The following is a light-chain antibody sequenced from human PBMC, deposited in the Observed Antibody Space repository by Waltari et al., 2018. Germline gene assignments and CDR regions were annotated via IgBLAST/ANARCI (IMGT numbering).Light chain of an antibody. CDR2: GKN. V-gene: IGLV3-19*01. CDR1: SLRSYY. Sequence: SSELTQDPAVSVALGQTVRITCQGDSLRSYYASWYQQKPGQAPVLVIYGKNNRPSGIPDRFPGSSSGNTASLTITGAPAEDEADYYCNSRDSSGNHLYVFGTGTKVTVL. CDR3: NSRDSSGNHLYV. J-gene: IGLJ1*01.